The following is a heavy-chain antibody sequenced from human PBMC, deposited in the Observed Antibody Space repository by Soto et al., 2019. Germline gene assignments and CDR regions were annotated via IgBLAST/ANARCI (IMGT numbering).Heavy chain of an antibody. J-gene: IGHJ2*01. V-gene: IGHV1-69*02. CDR1: GGTFSSYT. D-gene: IGHD3-22*01. CDR2: IIPILGIA. Sequence: QVQLVQSGAEVKKPGSSVKVSCKASGGTFSSYTISWVRQAPGQGLEWMGRIIPILGIANYAQKFQGRVTITADKSTSTAYMELSSLRSEDTAVYYCARAQVAYDSLSYWYFDLWGRGTLVTVSS. CDR3: ARAQVAYDSLSYWYFDL.